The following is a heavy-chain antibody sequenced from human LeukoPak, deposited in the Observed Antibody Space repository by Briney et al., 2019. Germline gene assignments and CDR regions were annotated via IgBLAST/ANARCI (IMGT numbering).Heavy chain of an antibody. CDR1: GFTFSSYA. J-gene: IGHJ4*02. D-gene: IGHD2/OR15-2a*01. CDR3: AKEKHGLIYAGRYFDY. Sequence: GGSLRLSCAASGFTFSSYAMSWVRQAPGKGLEWVSAISGSGGSTYYADSVKGRFTISRDNSKNTLYLQMNSLRAKDTAVYYCAKEKHGLIYAGRYFDYWGQGTLVSVSS. V-gene: IGHV3-23*01. CDR2: ISGSGGST.